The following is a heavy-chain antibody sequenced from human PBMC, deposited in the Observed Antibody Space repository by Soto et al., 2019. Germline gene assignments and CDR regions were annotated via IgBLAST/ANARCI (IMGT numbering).Heavy chain of an antibody. Sequence: GALRLSCAASGFTFNTYGMHWVRQAPGRGLEWVAVIWYDGSIKYYADSVKGRFTISRDNSKNTLYLQMNSLRVEDTAVYYCARIDCTGGSCRPYAYYDMDVWGQGTTVTVSS. CDR1: GFTFNTYG. J-gene: IGHJ6*02. D-gene: IGHD2-15*01. CDR3: ARIDCTGGSCRPYAYYDMDV. V-gene: IGHV3-33*01. CDR2: IWYDGSIK.